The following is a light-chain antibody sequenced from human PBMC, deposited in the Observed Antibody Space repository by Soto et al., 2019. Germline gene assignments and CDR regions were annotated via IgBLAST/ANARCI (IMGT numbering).Light chain of an antibody. J-gene: IGKJ1*01. CDR1: QSISSY. V-gene: IGKV1-39*01. CDR2: AAS. CDR3: QQSYSTPWT. Sequence: DIQMTQSPSSLSASVGDRVTITCRASQSISSYLNWYQQKPGKAPKLLIYAASSLQSGVPSRFSXSGSGTXXXXXXXXLQPEDFATYYCQQSYSTPWTFGQGTKVEIK.